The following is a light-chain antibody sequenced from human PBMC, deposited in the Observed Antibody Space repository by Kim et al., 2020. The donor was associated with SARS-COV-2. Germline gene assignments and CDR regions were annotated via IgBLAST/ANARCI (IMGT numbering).Light chain of an antibody. Sequence: SYELTQPPSVPVPPGQTASITCSGDKLEDRYVCWYQQKPGQSPVLVMYQDTKRPSEIPERFSGSNSGNTASLTISGTQAMDEADYYCQAWDTTTVAFGGGTQLTVL. CDR3: QAWDTTTVA. J-gene: IGLJ2*01. CDR2: QDT. CDR1: KLEDRY. V-gene: IGLV3-1*01.